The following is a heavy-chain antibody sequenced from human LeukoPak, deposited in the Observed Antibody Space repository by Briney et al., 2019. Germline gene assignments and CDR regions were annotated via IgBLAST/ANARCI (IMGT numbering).Heavy chain of an antibody. D-gene: IGHD4-17*01. J-gene: IGHJ6*02. CDR1: GFTFSSYA. CDR3: ARTVSLDYYGMDV. CDR2: ISGSGGST. V-gene: IGHV3-23*01. Sequence: GGSLRLSCAASGFTFSSYAMSWVRQAPGKGLEWVSAISGSGGSTYYADSVKGRFTISRDNSKNTLYLQMNSLRAEDTAVYYCARTVSLDYYGMDVWGQGTTVTVSS.